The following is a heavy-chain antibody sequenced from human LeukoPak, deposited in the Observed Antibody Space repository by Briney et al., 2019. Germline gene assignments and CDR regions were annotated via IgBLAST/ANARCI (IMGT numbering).Heavy chain of an antibody. D-gene: IGHD4-17*01. CDR2: ISGSGGST. V-gene: IGHV3-23*01. J-gene: IGHJ4*02. CDR1: GFTFSSYA. CDR3: AKRPYYGDYSE. Sequence: GGSLRLSCAASGFTFSSYAMSWVRQAPGKGLEWVSAISGSGGSTYYADSVKGRFTISRDNSKNTLYLQMNSPRAEDTAVYYCAKRPYYGDYSEWGQGTLVTVSS.